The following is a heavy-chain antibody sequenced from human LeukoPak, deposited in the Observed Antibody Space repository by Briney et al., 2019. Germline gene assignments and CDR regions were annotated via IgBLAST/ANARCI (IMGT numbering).Heavy chain of an antibody. V-gene: IGHV3-23*01. J-gene: IGHJ4*02. D-gene: IGHD6-19*01. CDR3: VKTVAGGNSYYFDY. Sequence: GGSLRLSCAASGFIFSSEAMNWVRQAPGKGLDWVSGIAGSGGSTHYADSLKGRFTISRDNSKNTLSLQMSRLTAEDTAVYYCVKTVAGGNSYYFDYWGQGTLVTVSS. CDR2: IAGSGGST. CDR1: GFIFSSEA.